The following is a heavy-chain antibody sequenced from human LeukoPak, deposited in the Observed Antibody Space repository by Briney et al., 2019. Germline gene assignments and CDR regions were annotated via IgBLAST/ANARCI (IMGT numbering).Heavy chain of an antibody. D-gene: IGHD6-13*01. Sequence: GGSLRLSCAASGFTFSNAWMSWVRQAPGKGLEWVGRIKSKTDGGTTDYAAPVKGRFTISRDDSKNTLYLQVNSLKTEDTAVYYCTTDSSSWYAGTFDPWGQGTLVTVSS. J-gene: IGHJ5*02. CDR3: TTDSSSWYAGTFDP. CDR1: GFTFSNAW. CDR2: IKSKTDGGTT. V-gene: IGHV3-15*01.